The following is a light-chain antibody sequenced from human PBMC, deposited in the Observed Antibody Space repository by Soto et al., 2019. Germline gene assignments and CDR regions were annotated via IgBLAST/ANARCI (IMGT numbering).Light chain of an antibody. CDR3: SSFTSSITYV. V-gene: IGLV2-14*01. J-gene: IGLJ1*01. CDR1: SSDVGGYNS. CDR2: DVT. Sequence: SALTQPASVSGSPGQSITISCTGTSSDVGGYNSVSWYRQDPGKAPKLMIYDVTNRPSGVSNRFSGSKSGNTASLTISGVQAEDEADYYCSSFTSSITYVFGTGTKVTVL.